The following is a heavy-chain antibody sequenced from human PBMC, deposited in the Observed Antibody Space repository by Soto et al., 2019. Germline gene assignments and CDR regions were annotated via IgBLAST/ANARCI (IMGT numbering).Heavy chain of an antibody. CDR3: ARGGWGYCSSTSCYFRSMDV. CDR1: GFTFSDYY. Sequence: AGGSLRLSCAASGFTFSDYYMSWIRQAPGRGLEWVSYISSSGSTIYYADSVKGRFTISRDNAKNSLYLQMNSLRAEDTAVYYCARGGWGYCSSTSCYFRSMDVWGQGTTVTVSS. V-gene: IGHV3-11*01. D-gene: IGHD2-2*01. CDR2: ISSSGSTI. J-gene: IGHJ6*02.